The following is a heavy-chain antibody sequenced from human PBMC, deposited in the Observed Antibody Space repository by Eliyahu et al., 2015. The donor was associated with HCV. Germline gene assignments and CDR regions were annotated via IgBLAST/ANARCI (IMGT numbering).Heavy chain of an antibody. Sequence: QVQLVESGGGVVQPGRSLRLSCAASGFTFSSYAMHWVRQAPGKGLEWVAVISYDGSNKYYADSVKGRFTISRDNSKNTLYLQMNSLRAEDTAVYYCARGGITMIVVVNYWGQGTLVTVSS. CDR1: GFTFSSYA. D-gene: IGHD3-22*01. CDR2: ISYDGSNK. J-gene: IGHJ4*02. V-gene: IGHV3-30-3*01. CDR3: ARGGITMIVVVNY.